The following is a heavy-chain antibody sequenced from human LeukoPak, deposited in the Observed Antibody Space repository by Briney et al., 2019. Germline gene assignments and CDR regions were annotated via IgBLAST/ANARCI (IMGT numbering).Heavy chain of an antibody. Sequence: XMHWVRXAPGKGLEWVAVISYDGSNKYYADSVKGRFTISRDNSKNTLYLQMNSLRAEDTAVYYCASTLGATESPQFDYWGQGTLVTVSS. D-gene: IGHD1-26*01. V-gene: IGHV3-30-3*01. J-gene: IGHJ4*02. CDR1: X. CDR3: ASTLGATESPQFDY. CDR2: ISYDGSNK.